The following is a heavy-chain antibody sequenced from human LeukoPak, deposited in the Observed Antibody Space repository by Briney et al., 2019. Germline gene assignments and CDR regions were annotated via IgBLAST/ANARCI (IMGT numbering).Heavy chain of an antibody. J-gene: IGHJ4*02. D-gene: IGHD1-20*01. CDR1: GGSISSGDYY. CDR2: IYYSGST. Sequence: SETLSLTCAVSGGSISSGDYYWSWIRQPPGKGLEWIGYIYYSGSTYYNPSLKSRVTISVDTSKNQFSLKLSSVTAADTAVYYCARVTGTKIDYWGQGTLVTVSS. CDR3: ARVTGTKIDY. V-gene: IGHV4-30-4*02.